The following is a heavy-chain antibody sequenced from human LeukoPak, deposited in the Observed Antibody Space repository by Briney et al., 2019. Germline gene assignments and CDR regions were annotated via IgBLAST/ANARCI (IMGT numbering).Heavy chain of an antibody. V-gene: IGHV4-59*01. CDR1: GGSISNYY. D-gene: IGHD5-18*01. CDR3: ARDRGYSTFDI. Sequence: SETLSLTCTVSGGSISNYYWSWIRQPPGKGLEWIGYIFHSGSTNYNPSLKSRVTISVDTSKDQFSLKLSSVTAADTAVYYCARDRGYSTFDIWGQGTMVTVSS. J-gene: IGHJ3*02. CDR2: IFHSGST.